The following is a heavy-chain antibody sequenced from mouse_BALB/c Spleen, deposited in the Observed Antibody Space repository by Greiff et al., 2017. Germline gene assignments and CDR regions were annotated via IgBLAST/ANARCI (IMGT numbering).Heavy chain of an antibody. J-gene: IGHJ2*01. Sequence: VQLQQPGPGLVKPGHSVTMSCKASGYSFTSYWMHWVQQRPGQGLEWLGDIYPGRDSTNYNEKFKSKATMTVDTSSSTAYKQHSSLASEDATVYYCARSDYGYDGCFDYWGQGTTLTVSS. CDR3: ARSDYGYDGCFDY. V-gene: IGHV1-55*01. CDR1: GYSFTSYW. CDR2: IYPGRDST. D-gene: IGHD2-2*01.